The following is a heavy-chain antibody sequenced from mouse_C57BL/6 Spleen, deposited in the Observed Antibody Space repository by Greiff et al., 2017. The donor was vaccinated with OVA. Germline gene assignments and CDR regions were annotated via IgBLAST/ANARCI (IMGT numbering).Heavy chain of an antibody. CDR1: GYTFTSYW. CDR3: ATLYYYGSSYGDYAMDY. V-gene: IGHV1-53*01. J-gene: IGHJ4*01. D-gene: IGHD1-1*01. Sequence: QVHVKQPGPELVKPGASVKLSCKASGYTFTSYWMHWVKQRPGQGLEWIGNINPSNGGTNYNEKFKSKATLTVDKSSSTAYMQLSSLTSEDSAVYYCATLYYYGSSYGDYAMDYWGQGTSVTVSS. CDR2: INPSNGGT.